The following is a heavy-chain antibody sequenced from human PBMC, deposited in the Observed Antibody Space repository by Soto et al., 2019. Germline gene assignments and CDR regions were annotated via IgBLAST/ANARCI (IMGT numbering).Heavy chain of an antibody. Sequence: VGSLRLSCAASVFTFSSYAMHCVRHAPGKWLEWVAVISYDGSNKYYADSVKGRFTISRDNSKNTLYLQMNSLRAEDTAVYYCARDGPYAYCSSTSCSSPTEAMDVWGQGTTVTLSS. J-gene: IGHJ6*02. CDR3: ARDGPYAYCSSTSCSSPTEAMDV. CDR1: VFTFSSYA. CDR2: ISYDGSNK. D-gene: IGHD2-2*01. V-gene: IGHV3-30-3*01.